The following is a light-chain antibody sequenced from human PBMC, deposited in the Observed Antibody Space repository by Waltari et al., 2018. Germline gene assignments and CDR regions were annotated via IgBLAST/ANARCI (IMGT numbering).Light chain of an antibody. CDR2: GNN. CDR1: DSNIGAGYH. CDR3: QSYDIGLSGPYV. V-gene: IGLV1-40*01. Sequence: QSVLTQPPSVSGAPGQRVTISCTGSDSNIGAGYHVHWYHQRPGKAPKLLIHGNNNRPSGFPDPVSASTSGTSASLAITGLQAEDEGDYYCQSYDIGLSGPYVFGSGTEVTVL. J-gene: IGLJ1*01.